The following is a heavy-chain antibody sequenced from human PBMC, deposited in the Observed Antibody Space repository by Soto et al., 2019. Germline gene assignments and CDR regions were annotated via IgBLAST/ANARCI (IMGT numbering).Heavy chain of an antibody. CDR2: ISSSSSTI. V-gene: IGHV3-48*02. CDR3: VRDRGAVAGPGYYYYGMDV. D-gene: IGHD6-19*01. J-gene: IGHJ6*02. CDR1: GFTFSSYS. Sequence: GGSLRLSCAASGFTFSSYSMNWVRQAPGKGLEWVSYISSSSSTIYYADSVKGRFTISRDNAKNSLYLQMNSLRDEDMAVYYCVRDRGAVAGPGYYYYGMDVWGQGTTVTVSS.